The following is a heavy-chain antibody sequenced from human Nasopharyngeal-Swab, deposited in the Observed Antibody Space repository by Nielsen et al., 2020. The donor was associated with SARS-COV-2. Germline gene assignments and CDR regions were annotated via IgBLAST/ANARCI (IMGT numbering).Heavy chain of an antibody. CDR2: ISGCGGTI. CDR3: ARDRANWDFDY. J-gene: IGHJ4*02. Sequence: GESLKISCAASGFTFSDYYLSWIRQAPGKGLEYISYISGCGGTIYYGDSMKGRFTISRDNAKHSLYLQMNSLRAEDTAVYYCARDRANWDFDYWGQGTMVTVSS. V-gene: IGHV3-11*04. CDR1: GFTFSDYY. D-gene: IGHD7-27*01.